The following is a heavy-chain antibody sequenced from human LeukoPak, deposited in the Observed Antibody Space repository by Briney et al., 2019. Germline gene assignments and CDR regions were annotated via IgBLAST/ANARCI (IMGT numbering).Heavy chain of an antibody. D-gene: IGHD3-10*01. CDR3: ARGRGYYGSRSLD. Sequence: SETLTLTCAVYGGSFSGYYWSWIRQPPGKGLEWIGEINHSGSTNYNPSLKSRVTISVDTSKNQFSLKLSSVTAADTAVYYCARGRGYYGSRSLDWGQGTLVTVSS. CDR1: GGSFSGYY. V-gene: IGHV4-34*01. CDR2: INHSGST. J-gene: IGHJ4*02.